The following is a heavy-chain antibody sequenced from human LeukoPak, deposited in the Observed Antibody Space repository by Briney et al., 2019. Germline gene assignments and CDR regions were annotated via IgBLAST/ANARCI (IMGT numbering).Heavy chain of an antibody. CDR3: ARVWDQLLPNYGMDV. CDR1: GFAFSSHW. CDR2: IKQDGSEK. J-gene: IGHJ6*02. V-gene: IGHV3-7*04. D-gene: IGHD2-2*01. Sequence: GGSLRLSCAASGFAFSSHWMSWVRQAPGKGLEWVANIKQDGSEKYYVDSVKGRFTISRDNAKNSLYLQMNSLRAEDTAVYYCARVWDQLLPNYGMDVWGQGTTVTVSS.